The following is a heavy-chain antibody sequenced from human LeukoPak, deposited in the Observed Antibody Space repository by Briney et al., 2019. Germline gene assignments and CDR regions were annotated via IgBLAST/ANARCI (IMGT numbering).Heavy chain of an antibody. CDR1: GFTFSSYG. J-gene: IGHJ4*02. CDR3: ARGTTQANWGLEFDY. Sequence: GGSLRLSCAASGFTFSSYGMSWVRQAPGKGLEWVSVIYSGGSTYYADSVKGRFTISRDNSKNTLYLRMNSLRAGDTAVYYCARGTTQANWGLEFDYWGQGTLVTVSS. V-gene: IGHV3-53*01. D-gene: IGHD7-27*01. CDR2: IYSGGST.